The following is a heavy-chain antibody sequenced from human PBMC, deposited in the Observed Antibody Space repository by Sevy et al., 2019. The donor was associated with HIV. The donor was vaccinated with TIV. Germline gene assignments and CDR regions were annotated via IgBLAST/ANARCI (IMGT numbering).Heavy chain of an antibody. J-gene: IGHJ4*02. CDR2: IWYDGSNK. D-gene: IGHD3-22*01. V-gene: IGHV3-33*01. CDR3: ARDFDLQYYYDNSGYAGGMDY. CDR1: GFTFSSYG. Sequence: GGSLRLSCAASGFTFSSYGMHWVRQAPGKGLEWVAVIWYDGSNKYYADSVKGRFTISRDNSKKTLYLQMNSLRAEDTAVYYCARDFDLQYYYDNSGYAGGMDYWGQGTLVTVSS.